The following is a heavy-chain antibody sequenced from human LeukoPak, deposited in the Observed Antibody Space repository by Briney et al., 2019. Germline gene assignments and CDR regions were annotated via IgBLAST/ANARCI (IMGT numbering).Heavy chain of an antibody. CDR3: ATLVITAAMGY. J-gene: IGHJ4*02. D-gene: IGHD2-2*01. CDR2: INQDGSEK. V-gene: IGHV3-7*01. CDR1: GFTFSSYG. Sequence: PGGSLRLSCAASGFTFSSYGMHWVRQAPGKGLEWVANINQDGSEKYYVDSVKGRFTISRDNAKNSLYLQMNSLRAEDTAVYYCATLVITAAMGYWGQGTLVTVSS.